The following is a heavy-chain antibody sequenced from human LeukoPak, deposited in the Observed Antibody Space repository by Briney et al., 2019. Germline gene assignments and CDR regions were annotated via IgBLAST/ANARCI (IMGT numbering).Heavy chain of an antibody. CDR3: ARTTDTYIGDCWFDP. V-gene: IGHV1-69*13. Sequence: SVKVSCKASGGTFSSYAISWVRQAPGQGLEWMGGIIPIFGTANYAQKFQGRVTITADESTSTAYMELSSLRSEDTAVYYCARTTDTYIGDCWFDPWGQGTLVTVSS. CDR1: GGTFSSYA. D-gene: IGHD2-21*01. CDR2: IIPIFGTA. J-gene: IGHJ5*02.